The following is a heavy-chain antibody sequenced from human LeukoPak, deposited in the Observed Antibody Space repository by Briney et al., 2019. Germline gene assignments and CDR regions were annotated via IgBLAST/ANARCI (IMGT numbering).Heavy chain of an antibody. V-gene: IGHV1-46*01. D-gene: IGHD3-22*01. CDR1: GYTFTNYH. CDR2: MTDSGGPT. CDR3: TGEYYDSDGYYSY. Sequence: GSVKVSCKASGYTFTNYHMHWVRQAPGQGLEWMGIMTDSGGPTSYAQKFQGRVTMTRDTSTSTVYMELSSLRSEDTAVYYCTGEYYDSDGYYSYWGQGTLVTVSS. J-gene: IGHJ4*02.